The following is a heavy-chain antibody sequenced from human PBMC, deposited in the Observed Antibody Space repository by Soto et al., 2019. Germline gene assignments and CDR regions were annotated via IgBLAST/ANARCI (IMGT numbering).Heavy chain of an antibody. Sequence: QVQLLQSGAEVKKPGASVKVSCKTSGYTFTRYDINWVRQAPGQGLEWMGRMNPNSGHTASAQNFQGRLTMTRDTSATTAYMELISLKSEDTAVYYCARGDGLSGHDFLDSWGQGSLVTVSS. V-gene: IGHV1-8*01. CDR2: MNPNSGHT. CDR1: GYTFTRYD. D-gene: IGHD5-12*01. J-gene: IGHJ4*02. CDR3: ARGDGLSGHDFLDS.